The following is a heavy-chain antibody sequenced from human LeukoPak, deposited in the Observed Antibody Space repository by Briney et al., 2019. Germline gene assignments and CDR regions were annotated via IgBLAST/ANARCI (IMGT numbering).Heavy chain of an antibody. CDR2: ISYSGST. V-gene: IGHV4-31*03. J-gene: IGHJ4*02. CDR3: AIMPRGIEVVTPYYFDN. D-gene: IGHD2-21*02. CDR1: GGSLNGGAYY. Sequence: SQTLSLTCSVFGGSLNGGAYYWSWIRQHPGKGLEWIGYISYSGSTYYSPSLKSRVSISADTSKNQFSLNVRSVTAGDTAMYYCAIMPRGIEVVTPYYFDNWGQGALVTVSS.